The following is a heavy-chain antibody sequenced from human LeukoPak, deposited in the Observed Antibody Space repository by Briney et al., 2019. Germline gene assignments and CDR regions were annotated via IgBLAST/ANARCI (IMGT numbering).Heavy chain of an antibody. CDR3: ARSPTYDFWSGYPDY. D-gene: IGHD3-3*01. Sequence: ASVKVSCKASGYTFTSYYMHWVRQAPGQGLEWMGIINPSGGSTSYAQKFQGRVTMTRDTSISTAYMELSRLRSDDTAVYYCARSPTYDFWSGYPDYWGQGTLVTVSS. CDR2: INPSGGST. CDR1: GYTFTSYY. V-gene: IGHV1-46*01. J-gene: IGHJ4*02.